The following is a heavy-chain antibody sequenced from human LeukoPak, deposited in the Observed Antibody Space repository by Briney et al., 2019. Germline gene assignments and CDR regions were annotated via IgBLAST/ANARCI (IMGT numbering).Heavy chain of an antibody. D-gene: IGHD1-26*01. CDR3: ATSGSYYGGAFDI. J-gene: IGHJ3*02. V-gene: IGHV3-33*01. Sequence: PGGSLRLSCAASGFTFSSYGMHWVRQAPGKGLEWVAVIWYDGSNKYYADSVKGRFTISRDNSKNTLYLQMNSLRAEDTAVYYCATSGSYYGGAFDIWGQGTMVTVSS. CDR2: IWYDGSNK. CDR1: GFTFSSYG.